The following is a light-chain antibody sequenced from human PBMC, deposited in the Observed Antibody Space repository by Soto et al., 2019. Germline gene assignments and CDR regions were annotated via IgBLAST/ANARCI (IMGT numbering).Light chain of an antibody. CDR2: GGS. Sequence: IQLTQSPSSLSASVGDRVTITCRASQTINSYLAWYQQEPGQAPKLLIYGGSTLQSGVPSRFSGSGSGTEFTLTISSLQSEDFATYYCQHLNACPLTFGGGTKVEIK. CDR3: QHLNACPLT. V-gene: IGKV1-9*01. J-gene: IGKJ4*01. CDR1: QTINSY.